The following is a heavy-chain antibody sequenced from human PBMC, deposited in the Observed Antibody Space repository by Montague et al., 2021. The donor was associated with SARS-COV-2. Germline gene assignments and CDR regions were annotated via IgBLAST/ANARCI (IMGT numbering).Heavy chain of an antibody. CDR1: GASMSSSDYS. J-gene: IGHJ4*02. CDR3: ARHVTFGGVVVALDY. CDR2: IFYSGIT. V-gene: IGHV4-39*01. D-gene: IGHD3-16*02. Sequence: SETLSLTCTVSGASMSSSDYSRGWTRQTPGKGLAWFGSIFYSGITYFNPSLRSRIAISVDTSKNQFSLKVTSVTAADTAVYYCARHVTFGGVVVALDYWGQVHLVSVSS.